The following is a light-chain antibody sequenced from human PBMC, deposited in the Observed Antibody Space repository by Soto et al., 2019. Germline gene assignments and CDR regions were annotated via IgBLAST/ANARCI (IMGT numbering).Light chain of an antibody. J-gene: IGLJ1*01. CDR1: SSDVGGYNY. CDR2: DVS. CDR3: SSYTTSNTRQIV. Sequence: QSALTQPASVSGSPGQSITISCTGTSSDVGGYNYVSWYQHHPGKAPKLLIYDVSNRPSGISNRCSGSNSDNTASLTISGLQPEDEADYYCSSYTTSNTRQIVFVTGTKLTVL. V-gene: IGLV2-14*03.